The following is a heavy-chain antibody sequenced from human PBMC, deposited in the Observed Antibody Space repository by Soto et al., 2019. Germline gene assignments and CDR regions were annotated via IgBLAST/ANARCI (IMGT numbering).Heavy chain of an antibody. J-gene: IGHJ3*02. CDR3: ATDRGGYAFDI. V-gene: IGHV4-59*12. D-gene: IGHD5-12*01. CDR2: IYYSGST. Sequence: SETLSLTCTVSGGSISSYYWSWIRQPPGKGLEWIGYIYYSGSTNYNPSLKSRVTISVDKSKNQFSLKLSSVTAADTAVYYCATDRGGYAFDIWGQGTMVTVSS. CDR1: GGSISSYY.